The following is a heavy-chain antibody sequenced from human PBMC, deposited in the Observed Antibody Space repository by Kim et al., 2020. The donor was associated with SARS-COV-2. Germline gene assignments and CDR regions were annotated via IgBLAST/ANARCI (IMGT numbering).Heavy chain of an antibody. CDR3: ARDRGSSSPSGYYYYYGM. J-gene: IGHJ6*01. D-gene: IGHD6-6*01. CDR1: GGSISSYY. Sequence: SETLSLTCTVSGGSISSYYWTWIRQPPGKGLEWIGYIYYSGSTNYNPSLKSRVTISVDTSKNQFSLKLSSVTAADTAVYYCARDRGSSSPSGYYYYYGM. V-gene: IGHV4-59*13. CDR2: IYYSGST.